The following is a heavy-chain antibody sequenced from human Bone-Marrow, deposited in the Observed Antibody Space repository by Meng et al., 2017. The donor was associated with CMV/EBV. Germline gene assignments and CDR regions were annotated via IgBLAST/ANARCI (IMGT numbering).Heavy chain of an antibody. CDR1: GYTFTSYA. V-gene: IGHV1-3*02. CDR2: SNAGNGNT. J-gene: IGHJ5*02. Sequence: ASVKVSCKASGYTFTSYAMHWVRQAPGQRLEWMGWSNAGNGNTKYSQEFQGRVTITRDTSASTAYMELSSLRSEDTAVYYCAREEGGYCSSTSCHRIPRGWFDPWGQGTLVTVSS. D-gene: IGHD2-2*01. CDR3: AREEGGYCSSTSCHRIPRGWFDP.